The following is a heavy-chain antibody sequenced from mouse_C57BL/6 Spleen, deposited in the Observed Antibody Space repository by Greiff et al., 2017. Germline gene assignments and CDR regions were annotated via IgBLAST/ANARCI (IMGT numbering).Heavy chain of an antibody. J-gene: IGHJ4*01. Sequence: QVQLQQPGTELVKPGASVKLSCKASGYTFTSYWMHWVKQRPGQGLEWIGNINPSNGGTNYNEKFKSKATLTVDKSSSTAYMQLSSLTSEDSAVYYCARYGRQLRPSYAMDYWGQGTSVTVSS. CDR3: ARYGRQLRPSYAMDY. V-gene: IGHV1-53*01. CDR1: GYTFTSYW. CDR2: INPSNGGT. D-gene: IGHD3-2*02.